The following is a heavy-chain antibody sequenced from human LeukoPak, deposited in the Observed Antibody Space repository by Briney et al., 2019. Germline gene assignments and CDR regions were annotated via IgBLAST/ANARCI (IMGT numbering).Heavy chain of an antibody. V-gene: IGHV1-69*06. Sequence: SVKVSCKASGGTFSSYAISWVRQAPGQGLEWMGRIIPIFGTANYAQKFQGRVTITADRSTSTAYMELSSLRSEDTAVYYCASVGMTGLTTVTTSGAFDIWGQGTMVTVSS. CDR2: IIPIFGTA. D-gene: IGHD4-17*01. CDR1: GGTFSSYA. CDR3: ASVGMTGLTTVTTSGAFDI. J-gene: IGHJ3*02.